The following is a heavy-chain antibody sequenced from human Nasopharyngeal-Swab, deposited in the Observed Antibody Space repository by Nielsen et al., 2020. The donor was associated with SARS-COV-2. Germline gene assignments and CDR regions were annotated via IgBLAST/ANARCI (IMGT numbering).Heavy chain of an antibody. CDR3: AREVLAVADNWGYFDY. CDR1: GFTFSSDG. CDR2: IWYDGSNK. Sequence: GESLKISCAASGFTFSSDGMHWVRQAPGKGLEWVAVIWYDGSNKYYADSVKGRFTISRDNSKNTLYLQMNSLRAEDTAVYYCAREVLAVADNWGYFDYWGQGTLVTVSS. D-gene: IGHD6-19*01. V-gene: IGHV3-33*01. J-gene: IGHJ4*02.